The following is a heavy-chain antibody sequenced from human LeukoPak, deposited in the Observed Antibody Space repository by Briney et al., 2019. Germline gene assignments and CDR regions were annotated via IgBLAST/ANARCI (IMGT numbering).Heavy chain of an antibody. V-gene: IGHV3-23*01. CDR1: GFTFSSYA. CDR2: ISSGGT. CDR3: VKGRWDNY. J-gene: IGHJ4*02. Sequence: GGSLRLSCAASGFTFSSYAMNWVRQAPGKGLECVSVISSGGTYYADSVKGRFTISRDNTKNTLYLQMNSLRAEDTAVYYCVKGRWDNYRGQGILVTVSS. D-gene: IGHD1-26*01.